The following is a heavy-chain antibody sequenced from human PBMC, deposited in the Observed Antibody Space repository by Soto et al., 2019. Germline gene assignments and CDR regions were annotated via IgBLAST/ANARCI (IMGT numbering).Heavy chain of an antibody. D-gene: IGHD2-15*01. V-gene: IGHV4-39*02. CDR2: IYYRGNT. CDR1: GDSISSSSYY. J-gene: IGHJ4*02. Sequence: QLQLQESGPGLVKPSETLSLTCTVSGDSISSSSYYWGWIRQPPGKGLEWIGSIYYRGNTYYNPYPKSRLTRAVVTSTTHTSLQLSSVTAADTAVYYCGSDGGKGGNSDYWGQGTLVTVSS. CDR3: GSDGGKGGNSDY.